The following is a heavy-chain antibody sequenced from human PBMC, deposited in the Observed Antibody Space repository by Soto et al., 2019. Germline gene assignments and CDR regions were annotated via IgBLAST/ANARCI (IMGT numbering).Heavy chain of an antibody. CDR2: ISGSGDST. V-gene: IGHV3-23*01. Sequence: GGSLRLSCASSGFTFSSYAMSLVRQAPGKGLEWVSVISGSGDSTYYAGSVKGRFTISRDNSKNTLYLQMNSLRAEDTAVYYCARRGPGTYFDYWGQGTLVTVSS. CDR3: ARRGPGTYFDY. CDR1: GFTFSSYA. D-gene: IGHD6-13*01. J-gene: IGHJ4*02.